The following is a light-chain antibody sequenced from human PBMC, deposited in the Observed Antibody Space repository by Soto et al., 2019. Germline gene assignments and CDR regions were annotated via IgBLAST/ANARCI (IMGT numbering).Light chain of an antibody. V-gene: IGKV3-20*01. J-gene: IGKJ4*01. CDR1: QSVGGNY. CDR3: QQYGNAPVT. Sequence: EIVLTQSPGTLSLSPGERATLSCRASQSVGGNYLTWYQQKPGQAPRLLIYGASSRASGIPDRFSASRSGTDFTISISTLEPEDYAVNYCQQYGNAPVTFGGWTKVEIK. CDR2: GAS.